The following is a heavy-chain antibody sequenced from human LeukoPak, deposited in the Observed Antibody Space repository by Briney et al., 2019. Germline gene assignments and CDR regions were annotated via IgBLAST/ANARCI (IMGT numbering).Heavy chain of an antibody. Sequence: PGGSLRLSCAASGFTFSTYWMSWVRQAPGKGLEWVSVIYSGGSTYYADSVKGRFTISRDNSKNTLYLQMNSLRAEDTAVYYCAKDLVVVGSYYFDYWGQGTLVTVSS. CDR3: AKDLVVVGSYYFDY. V-gene: IGHV3-23*03. CDR2: IYSGGST. D-gene: IGHD2-2*01. J-gene: IGHJ4*02. CDR1: GFTFSTYW.